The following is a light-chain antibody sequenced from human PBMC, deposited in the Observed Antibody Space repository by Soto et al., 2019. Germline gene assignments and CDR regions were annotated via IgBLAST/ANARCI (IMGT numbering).Light chain of an antibody. CDR2: DND. J-gene: IGLJ2*01. Sequence: QSVLTQPPSVSAAPGQTVTISCSGSSSNIGNKFVSWYQQFPGTIPRLLIYDNDKRPSGISDRFSGSKSGTSATLVITGLQTGDEADYYCGTWDNSLSGSVFGGGTKLTVL. CDR1: SSNIGNKF. V-gene: IGLV1-51*01. CDR3: GTWDNSLSGSV.